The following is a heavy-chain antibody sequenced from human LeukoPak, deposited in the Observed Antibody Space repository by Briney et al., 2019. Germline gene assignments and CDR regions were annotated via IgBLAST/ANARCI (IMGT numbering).Heavy chain of an antibody. Sequence: SETLSLTCTVSGGSISSSSYYWSWIRQPPGKGLEWIGYIYYSGSTNYNPSLKSRVTISVDTSKNQFSLKLSSVTAADTAVYYCARGDSSSWYLGAFDIWGQGTMVTVSS. CDR1: GGSISSSSYY. CDR2: IYYSGST. CDR3: ARGDSSSWYLGAFDI. V-gene: IGHV4-61*01. D-gene: IGHD6-13*01. J-gene: IGHJ3*02.